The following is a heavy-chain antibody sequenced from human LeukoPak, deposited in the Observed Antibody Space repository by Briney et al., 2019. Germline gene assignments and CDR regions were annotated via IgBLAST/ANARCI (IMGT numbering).Heavy chain of an antibody. CDR2: SSTYNDNT. J-gene: IGHJ4*02. CDR1: GYTFTGYY. CDR3: AREGGYDWDY. V-gene: IGHV1-18*04. D-gene: IGHD5-12*01. Sequence: ASVKVSCKASGYTFTGYYMHWVRQAPGQGLEWLGWSSTYNDNTKYAQKFLGRVTMTTDTSTSTAYMELRSLRSDDTAMYYCAREGGYDWDYWGQGTLLTVSS.